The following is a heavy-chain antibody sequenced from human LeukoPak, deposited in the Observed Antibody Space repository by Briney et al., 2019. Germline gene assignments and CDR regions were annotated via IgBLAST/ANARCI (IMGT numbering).Heavy chain of an antibody. CDR1: GYTFTGYC. J-gene: IGHJ4*02. CDR2: INPKSGGT. V-gene: IGHV1-2*02. CDR3: ARASTSGSFFDS. Sequence: VSVKVSCKASGYTFTGYCMHWVRQAPGQGLEWMGWINPKSGGTNYAQKFQGRVTMTRDTSISTTYMELSRLRSDDTAVYYCARASTSGSFFDSWGQGTLVTVSS. D-gene: IGHD2-2*01.